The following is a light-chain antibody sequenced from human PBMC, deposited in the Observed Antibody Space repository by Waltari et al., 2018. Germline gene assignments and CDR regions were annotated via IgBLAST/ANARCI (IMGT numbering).Light chain of an antibody. CDR1: SSDVAGYNY. V-gene: IGLV2-11*01. CDR2: DVD. Sequence: QSALTQPRSVSGSPGQSVTISCTGTSSDVAGYNYVSWYQQRPGKAPTLIIYDVDKRPSGVPGRFSGSKSDNTASLTISGLQTEDEADYYCSSYAKTLIVVFGGGTKLTVL. J-gene: IGLJ2*01. CDR3: SSYAKTLIVV.